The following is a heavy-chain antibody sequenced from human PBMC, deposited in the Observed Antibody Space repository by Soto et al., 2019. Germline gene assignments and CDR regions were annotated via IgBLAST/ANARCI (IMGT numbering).Heavy chain of an antibody. CDR2: ISSDGTGT. V-gene: IGHV3-74*01. CDR1: GFTFSDYW. Sequence: EMQLVESGGDLVQPGGSLRLSCAASGFTFSDYWMHWVRDAPGKGLVWVSRISSDGTGTTYADSVKGRFTISRDNAKNTLYLQMNSLRDEDTAVYYCACSYGMDVWGQGTTVTVSS. CDR3: ACSYGMDV. D-gene: IGHD3-10*02. J-gene: IGHJ6*02.